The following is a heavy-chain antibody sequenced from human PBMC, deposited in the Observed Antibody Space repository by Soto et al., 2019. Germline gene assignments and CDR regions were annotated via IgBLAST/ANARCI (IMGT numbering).Heavy chain of an antibody. V-gene: IGHV3-30-3*01. D-gene: IGHD5-12*01. CDR2: ISYDGSNK. J-gene: IGHJ5*02. CDR3: ARGVATMTRAGFDP. Sequence: QVQLVESGGGVVQPGMSLRLSCAASGFTFSSYAMHWVRQAPGKGLEWVAVISYDGSNKYYADSVKGRFTISRDNSKNTLYLQMNSLRAEDTAVYYCARGVATMTRAGFDPWGQGTLVTVSS. CDR1: GFTFSSYA.